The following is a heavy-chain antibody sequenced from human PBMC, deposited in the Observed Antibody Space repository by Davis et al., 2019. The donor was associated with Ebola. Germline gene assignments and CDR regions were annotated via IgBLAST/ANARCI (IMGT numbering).Heavy chain of an antibody. Sequence: SLKISCAAAGFTFDDYAMHWVRQAPGKGLEWVSGISWNSASQGYADSVKGRFTISRDNSRNTLFLQMTSLTAEDTATYYCARDTLLAAISYFDLWGQGTQVTVSS. CDR1: GFTFDDYA. D-gene: IGHD2-15*01. CDR2: ISWNSASQ. V-gene: IGHV3-9*01. CDR3: ARDTLLAAISYFDL. J-gene: IGHJ4*02.